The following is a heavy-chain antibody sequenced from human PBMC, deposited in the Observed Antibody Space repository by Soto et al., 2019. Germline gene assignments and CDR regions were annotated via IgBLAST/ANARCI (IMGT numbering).Heavy chain of an antibody. CDR3: ARGEGYCSSTSCRPIDY. D-gene: IGHD2-2*01. J-gene: IGHJ4*02. V-gene: IGHV1-8*01. CDR2: MNPNSGNT. Sequence: ASVKVSCKASGYTFTSYDINWVRQATGQGLEWMGWMNPNSGNTGYAQKFQGRVTMTRNTSISTAYMELSSLRSEDTAVYYCARGEGYCSSTSCRPIDYWGQGTLVTVSS. CDR1: GYTFTSYD.